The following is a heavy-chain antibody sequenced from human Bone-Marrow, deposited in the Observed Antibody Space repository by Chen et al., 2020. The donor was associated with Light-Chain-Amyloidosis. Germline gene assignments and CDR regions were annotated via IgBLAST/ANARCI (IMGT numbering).Heavy chain of an antibody. D-gene: IGHD6-13*01. CDR2: IYYSGST. CDR1: GGSISSSSYY. J-gene: IGHJ3*02. Sequence: QLQLQESGPGLVKPSETLSLTCTVSGGSISSSSYYWAWIRQPPGKGLEWIGSIYYSGSTYYNPSLKSRVTISVDTSKNQFSLKLSSVTAADTAVYYCARQTGIAAAGTPPHAFDIWGQGTMVTVSS. CDR3: ARQTGIAAAGTPPHAFDI. V-gene: IGHV4-39*07.